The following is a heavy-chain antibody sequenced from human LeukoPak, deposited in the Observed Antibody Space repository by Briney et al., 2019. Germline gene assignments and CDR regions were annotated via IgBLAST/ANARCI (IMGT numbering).Heavy chain of an antibody. V-gene: IGHV3-11*01. Sequence: GGSLRLSCAASGFTFSDYYMSWIRQAPGKGLEWVSYISSSGSTIYYADSVKGRFIISRDNAKISLYLQMNSLRADDTAVYYCARGAPPFVDFDWLSGPFVDYWGQGTLVTVSS. CDR1: GFTFSDYY. D-gene: IGHD3-9*01. CDR3: ARGAPPFVDFDWLSGPFVDY. CDR2: ISSSGSTI. J-gene: IGHJ4*02.